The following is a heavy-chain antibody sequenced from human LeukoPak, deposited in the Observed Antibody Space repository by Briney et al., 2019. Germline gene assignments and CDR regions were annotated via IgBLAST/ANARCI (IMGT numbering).Heavy chain of an antibody. J-gene: IGHJ4*02. CDR1: GFSFSNSY. V-gene: IGHV3-21*01. D-gene: IGHD2-21*01. CDR2: ISSESAYI. CDR3: ARWEDCGGVSCYDY. Sequence: GGSLRLSCAASGFSFSNSYMNWVRQAPGKGLEWVASISSESAYIEYADSAKGRFTISRDNAKNSLFLQMNSLRGDDTAVYYCARWEDCGGVSCYDYWGQGTLVTVSS.